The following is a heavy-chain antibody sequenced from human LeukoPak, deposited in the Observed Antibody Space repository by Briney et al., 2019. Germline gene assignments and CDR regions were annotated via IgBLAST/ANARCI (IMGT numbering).Heavy chain of an antibody. CDR3: ARHRVGYDFWNGYFDY. CDR1: GGSISSNNYY. Sequence: SETLSLTCTVSGGSISSNNYYWGWIRQPPGKGLEWIGTIYYSGSAYYNPSLKSRVTISVDTSKNQFSLKLSSVTATDTAVYYCARHRVGYDFWNGYFDYWGQGALVTVSS. V-gene: IGHV4-39*01. D-gene: IGHD3-3*01. J-gene: IGHJ4*02. CDR2: IYYSGSA.